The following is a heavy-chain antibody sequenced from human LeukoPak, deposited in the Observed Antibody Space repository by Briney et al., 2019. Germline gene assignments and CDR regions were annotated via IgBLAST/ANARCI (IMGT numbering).Heavy chain of an antibody. Sequence: QTLSLTCAISGDSVSSNSVALYWISQSPSIALDSLGRTYYRSKWYNDYAVSVKSRVTINPDTSKNQFSLQLNSVTPEDTAVYYCARDPGYSSSWYWFDPWGQGTLVTVSS. J-gene: IGHJ5*02. D-gene: IGHD6-13*01. CDR1: GDSVSSNSVA. CDR3: ARDPGYSSSWYWFDP. CDR2: TYYRSKWYN. V-gene: IGHV6-1*01.